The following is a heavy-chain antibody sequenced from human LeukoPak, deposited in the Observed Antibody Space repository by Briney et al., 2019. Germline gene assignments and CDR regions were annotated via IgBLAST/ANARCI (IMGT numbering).Heavy chain of an antibody. Sequence: AGGSLRLSCAASGFTFSSYAMSWVRQVPGKGLEWVSVIVSSGDSTYYADSVKGRFTISRDNSKNTLYLQMNSLRAEDTAVYYCAKADGGQWPSSYYYYYMDVWGKGTTVTVSS. CDR3: AKADGGQWPSSYYYYYMDV. CDR1: GFTFSSYA. J-gene: IGHJ6*03. D-gene: IGHD6-19*01. V-gene: IGHV3-23*01. CDR2: IVSSGDST.